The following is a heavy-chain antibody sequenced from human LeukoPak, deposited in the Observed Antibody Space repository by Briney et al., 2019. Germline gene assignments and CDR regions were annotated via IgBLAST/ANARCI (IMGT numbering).Heavy chain of an antibody. CDR2: INWSGRST. V-gene: IGHV3-20*04. J-gene: IGHJ4*02. D-gene: IGHD2-2*01. CDR3: ARAPITSPFYFDY. CDR1: GFDFDAHG. Sequence: PGGSLRLSCSASGFDFDAHGMSWVRQVPGKGLEWVSGINWSGRSTAYADPMRGRITISRDNAKNSLYLQMDSLRAEDTALYYCARAPITSPFYFDYWGQGTLVTVSS.